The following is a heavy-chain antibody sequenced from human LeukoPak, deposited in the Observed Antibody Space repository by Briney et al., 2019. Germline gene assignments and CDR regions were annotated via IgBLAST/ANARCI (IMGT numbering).Heavy chain of an antibody. D-gene: IGHD3-10*01. V-gene: IGHV3-23*01. CDR3: AKDGYYYGSGSYYEDYYIDV. CDR1: GFTFSSYA. CDR2: ISGSGGST. Sequence: GGSLRLSCAASGFTFSSYAMSWVRQAPGQGLEWVSAISGSGGSTYYADSVQGRFTISRDNSKNTLYLQMNSLRAEATAVYYCAKDGYYYGSGSYYEDYYIDVWGKGTTVTVSS. J-gene: IGHJ6*03.